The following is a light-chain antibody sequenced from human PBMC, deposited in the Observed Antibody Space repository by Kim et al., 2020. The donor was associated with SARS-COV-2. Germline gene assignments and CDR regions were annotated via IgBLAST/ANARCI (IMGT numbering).Light chain of an antibody. J-gene: IGKJ2*01. CDR3: QQSYRIPYA. CDR1: QNISNY. Sequence: DIQMTQSPSSLSASVGDKVTVTCRTSQNISNYLNWYHQKPGEAPKLLIYAAVTLQGGFSSRFSASGSGTDFTLMITSLQPEDLATYYCQQSYRIPYAFAQGTKLEI. V-gene: IGKV1-39*01. CDR2: AAV.